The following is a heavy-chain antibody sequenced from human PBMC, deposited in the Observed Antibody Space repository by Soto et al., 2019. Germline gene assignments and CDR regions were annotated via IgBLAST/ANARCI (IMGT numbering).Heavy chain of an antibody. Sequence: GASVKVSCKASGSTFTSYGISWVRQAPGQGLEWMGWISAYNGNTNYAQKLQGRVTMTTDTSTSTAYMELRSLRSDDTAVYYCARRFVVVAAKRAHNWFDPWGQGTLVTVSS. CDR1: GSTFTSYG. V-gene: IGHV1-18*01. J-gene: IGHJ5*02. CDR3: ARRFVVVAAKRAHNWFDP. D-gene: IGHD2-15*01. CDR2: ISAYNGNT.